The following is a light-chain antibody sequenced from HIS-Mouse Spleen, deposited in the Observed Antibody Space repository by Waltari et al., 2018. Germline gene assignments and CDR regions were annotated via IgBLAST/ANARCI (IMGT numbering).Light chain of an antibody. V-gene: IGLV2-11*01. J-gene: IGLJ3*02. CDR2: DVS. CDR3: CSYAGSYTWV. Sequence: QSALTQPRSVSGSPGQSVTISCTGTSSDVGGYNYVSWYQQHPGKAPKLMIYDVSRRPAVVPYRFAGSKTGNTASLTISGLQAEDEAGYYCCSYAGSYTWVFGGGTKLTVL. CDR1: SSDVGGYNY.